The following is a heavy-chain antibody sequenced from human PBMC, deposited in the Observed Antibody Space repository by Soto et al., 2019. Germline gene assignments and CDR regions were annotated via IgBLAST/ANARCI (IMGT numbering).Heavy chain of an antibody. CDR2: ISGYSGHT. Sequence: ASVKVSCKASGYTFSSYGISWVRQAPGQGLEWMGWISGYSGHTYYAQKFQGRVTMTTDTSTNTVYMELRSLRPDDTAVYYCAREWDNKSEHSSGWYDDFWGQGTLVTVSS. CDR1: GYTFSSYG. D-gene: IGHD6-19*01. V-gene: IGHV1-18*01. J-gene: IGHJ4*02. CDR3: AREWDNKSEHSSGWYDDF.